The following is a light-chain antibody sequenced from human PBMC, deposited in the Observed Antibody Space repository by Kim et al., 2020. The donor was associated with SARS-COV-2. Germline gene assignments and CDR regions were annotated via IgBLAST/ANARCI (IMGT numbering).Light chain of an antibody. CDR1: QNIRSW. V-gene: IGKV1-5*03. CDR2: KAT. J-gene: IGKJ1*01. CDR3: QQYQCYWT. Sequence: SATVGERITITSRTRQNIRSWFAWYQQKPEKAPKFLNSKATSLEGGVASRCSGSGSATEFTLTISNLQHDDSATYYCQQYQCYWTFGQGTKVDIK.